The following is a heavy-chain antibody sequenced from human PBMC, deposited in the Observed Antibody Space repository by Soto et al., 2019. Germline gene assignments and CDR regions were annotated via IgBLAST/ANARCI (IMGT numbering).Heavy chain of an antibody. J-gene: IGHJ4*02. V-gene: IGHV4-34*01. CDR1: GGSFIGYY. CDR2: INHSGST. CDR3: ARDKITGLFDY. Sequence: SETLSLTCAVYGGSFIGYYWTWIRQPPWTGLEWIGEINHSGSTNYNPSLKSRVTISVDTSKNQFSLKLTSVTAADTALYYCARDKITGLFDYWGQGTLVTVS. D-gene: IGHD2-8*02.